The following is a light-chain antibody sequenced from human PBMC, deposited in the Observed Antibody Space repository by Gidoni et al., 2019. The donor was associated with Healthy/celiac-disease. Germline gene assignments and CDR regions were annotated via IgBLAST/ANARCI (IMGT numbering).Light chain of an antibody. V-gene: IGLV1-47*01. J-gene: IGLJ3*02. CDR3: AAWDDSLSGWV. CDR1: TSTIGSNY. Sequence: QSVLPQPPSASGTPGPRVTISCSGSTSTIGSNYVYWYQQLPGTAPKLLIYRNNQRPSGVPDRFSGSKSGTAASLAISGLRSEDEADYYCAAWDDSLSGWVFGGGTKLTVL. CDR2: RNN.